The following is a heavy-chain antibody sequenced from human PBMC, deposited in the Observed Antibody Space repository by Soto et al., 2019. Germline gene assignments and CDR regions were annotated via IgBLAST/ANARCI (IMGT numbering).Heavy chain of an antibody. CDR2: ISGSGYAT. CDR3: AKEETVLVNYYYYYGMDV. D-gene: IGHD4-17*01. J-gene: IGHJ6*02. Sequence: EVQLLESGGGLVQPGGSLRLSCAASGFTFSSYAMSWVRQAPGMGLEWVSGISGSGYATYYAGSVKGRFTVSRDNSNNTVYLQMNSLRAEDTAVYYCAKEETVLVNYYYYYGMDVWGQGTTVTVSS. V-gene: IGHV3-23*01. CDR1: GFTFSSYA.